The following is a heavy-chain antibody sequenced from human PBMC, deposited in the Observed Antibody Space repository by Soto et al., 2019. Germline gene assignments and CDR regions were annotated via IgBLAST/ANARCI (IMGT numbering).Heavy chain of an antibody. CDR2: MNPNYGTT. CDR3: STAGDTGAWISH. D-gene: IGHD2-21*01. V-gene: IGHV1-8*01. Sequence: ASVKVSCKASGYNFYNNGMNWVRQATGQGLEWMGWMNPNYGTTGFAQKFQGRLTLTRDTSITTAYMELTSLISEDTAVYYCSTAGDTGAWISHWGQGPKLTV. CDR1: GYNFYNNG. J-gene: IGHJ4*02.